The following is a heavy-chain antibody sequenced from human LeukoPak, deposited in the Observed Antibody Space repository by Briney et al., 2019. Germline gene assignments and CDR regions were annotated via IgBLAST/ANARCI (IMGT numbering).Heavy chain of an antibody. V-gene: IGHV3-66*02. CDR2: IYSGGST. J-gene: IGHJ4*02. Sequence: GGSLRLSCAASGFTVSSNYRRWGRQAPGKKLEWVSVIYSGGSTYYADSVKGRFTISRDNSKNTLYLQMNSLRAEDTAVYYCARSPVSYQLPYYFDYWGQGTLVTVSS. CDR3: ARSPVSYQLPYYFDY. CDR1: GFTVSSNY. D-gene: IGHD2-2*01.